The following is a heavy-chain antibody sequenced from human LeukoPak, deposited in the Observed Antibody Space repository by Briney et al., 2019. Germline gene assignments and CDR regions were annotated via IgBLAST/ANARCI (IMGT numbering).Heavy chain of an antibody. D-gene: IGHD4-17*01. Sequence: ASVKVSCKASGYTFTSYGISWVRQAPGQGLEWMGWNSAYNGSTNYAQKLQGRVTMTTDTSTSTAYMELRSLRPDDTAVYYCARAADYGDSPDYWGQGTLVTVS. CDR2: NSAYNGST. CDR1: GYTFTSYG. V-gene: IGHV1-18*01. J-gene: IGHJ4*02. CDR3: ARAADYGDSPDY.